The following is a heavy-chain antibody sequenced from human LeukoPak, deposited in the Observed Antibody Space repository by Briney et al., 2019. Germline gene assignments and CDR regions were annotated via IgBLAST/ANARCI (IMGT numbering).Heavy chain of an antibody. J-gene: IGHJ4*02. V-gene: IGHV3-23*01. CDR3: ASRRAVTFDY. CDR2: ISGGGDNT. CDR1: GFTFSTYA. Sequence: GGSLRLSCAASGFTFSTYAMTWVRQAPGKGLEWVSGISGGGDNTYYADSVKGRFTISRDNAKNSLYLQMNSLRAKDTAVYYCASRRAVTFDYWGQGTLVTVSS. D-gene: IGHD6-19*01.